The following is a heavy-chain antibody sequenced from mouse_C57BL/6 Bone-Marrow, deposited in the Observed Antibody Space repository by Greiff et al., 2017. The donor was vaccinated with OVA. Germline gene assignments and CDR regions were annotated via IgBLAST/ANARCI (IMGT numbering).Heavy chain of an antibody. CDR1: GYTFTDYE. CDR3: TIDGYYVSYFDY. V-gene: IGHV1-15*01. D-gene: IGHD2-3*01. CDR2: IDPETGGT. J-gene: IGHJ2*01. Sequence: VKLQESGAELVRPGASVTLSCKASGYTFTDYEMHWVKQTPVHGLEWIGAIDPETGGTAYNQKFKGKAILTADKSSSTAYMELRSLTSEDSAVYYCTIDGYYVSYFDYWGQGTTLTVSS.